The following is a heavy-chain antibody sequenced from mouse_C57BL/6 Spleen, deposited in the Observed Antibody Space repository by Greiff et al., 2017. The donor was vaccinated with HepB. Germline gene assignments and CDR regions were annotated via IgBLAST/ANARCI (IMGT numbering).Heavy chain of an antibody. CDR2: IYPGDGDT. D-gene: IGHD2-4*01. J-gene: IGHJ4*01. V-gene: IGHV1-82*01. Sequence: VKLQQSGPELVKPGASVKISCKASGYAFSSSWMNWVKQRPGKGLEWIGRIYPGDGDTNYNGKFKGKATLTADKSSSTAYMQLSSLTSEDSAVYFCASPDYDYDGGYAMDYWGQGTSVTVSS. CDR3: ASPDYDYDGGYAMDY. CDR1: GYAFSSSW.